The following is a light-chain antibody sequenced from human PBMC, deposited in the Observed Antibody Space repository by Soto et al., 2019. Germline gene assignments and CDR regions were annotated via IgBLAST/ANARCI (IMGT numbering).Light chain of an antibody. CDR3: QQNYNTPKP. CDR1: QSITSY. J-gene: IGKJ1*01. Sequence: DIQMTQSPSSLSASVGDRVTITCRASQSITSYLNWYQHKPGKAPKLLIYAASNLQSGVPSRFSGSGSGTDYTLISSSLQPEDVATYYCQQNYNTPKPFGQGTKVEIK. V-gene: IGKV1-39*01. CDR2: AAS.